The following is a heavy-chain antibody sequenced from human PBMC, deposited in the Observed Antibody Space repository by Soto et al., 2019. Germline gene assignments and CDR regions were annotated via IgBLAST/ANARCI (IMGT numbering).Heavy chain of an antibody. CDR1: GFTFSTYA. Sequence: PGGSLRLSCVASGFTFSTYAMHWVRQAAGKGLEWVAVVSYDGRTTYYADSVRGRFTISRDDSKKTLYLQMTNLRPEDSAIYYCEKILFKGFIMLIPPPLDHWGQG. D-gene: IGHD3-16*01. J-gene: IGHJ4*02. V-gene: IGHV3-30*18. CDR3: EKILFKGFIMLIPPPLDH. CDR2: VSYDGRTT.